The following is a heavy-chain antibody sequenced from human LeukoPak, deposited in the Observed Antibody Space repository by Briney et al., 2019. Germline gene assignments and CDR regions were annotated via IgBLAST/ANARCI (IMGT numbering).Heavy chain of an antibody. V-gene: IGHV4-59*01. CDR1: GGSISSYY. CDR3: ATKDFWSGLNSDY. Sequence: SETLSLTCTVSGGSISSYYWSWIRQPPGKGLEWIGYIYYSGSTNYNPSLKSRVTISVDTSKNQFSLKLSSVTAADTAVYYCATKDFWSGLNSDYWGQGTLVTVSS. D-gene: IGHD3-3*01. J-gene: IGHJ4*02. CDR2: IYYSGST.